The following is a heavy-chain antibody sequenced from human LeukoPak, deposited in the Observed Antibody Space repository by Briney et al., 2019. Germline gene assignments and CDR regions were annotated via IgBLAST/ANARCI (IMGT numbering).Heavy chain of an antibody. CDR2: IIPIFGTA. D-gene: IGHD4-23*01. CDR1: GGTFSSYA. V-gene: IGHV1-69*13. CDR3: ARSGTTVVTRFYYYMDV. J-gene: IGHJ6*03. Sequence: ASVKVSCKASGGTFSSYAISWVRQAPGQGLEWMGGIIPIFGTANYAQKFQGRVTITADESTSTAYMELSSLRSEDTAVYYCARSGTTVVTRFYYYMDVWGKGTTVTVSS.